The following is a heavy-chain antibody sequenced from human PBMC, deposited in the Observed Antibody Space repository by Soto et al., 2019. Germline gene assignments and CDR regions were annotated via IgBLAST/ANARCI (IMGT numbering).Heavy chain of an antibody. V-gene: IGHV1-8*01. CDR1: GYTFTNND. CDR2: MNPGSGDT. CDR3: ARMASFGSLNWFDP. Sequence: ASVKVSCKASGYTFTNNDVTWVRQATGQGLEWMGWMNPGSGDTGYAQKFQGRVTMTRNISIATAYMELSSLRPEDTAIYYCARMASFGSLNWFDPWGQGTLVTSPQ. D-gene: IGHD5-18*01. J-gene: IGHJ5*02.